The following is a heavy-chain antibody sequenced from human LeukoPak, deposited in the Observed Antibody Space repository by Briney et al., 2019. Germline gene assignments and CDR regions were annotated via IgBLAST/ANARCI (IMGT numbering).Heavy chain of an antibody. CDR1: GGTFSSYA. D-gene: IGHD3-9*01. CDR3: AGGASFDWLLRVPGSFDY. CDR2: IIPIFGTA. J-gene: IGHJ4*02. V-gene: IGHV1-69*06. Sequence: GASVKVSCKASGGTFSSYAISWVRQAPGQGLEWMGGIIPIFGTANYAQKFQGRVTITADKSTSTAYMELSSLRSEDTAVYYCAGGASFDWLLRVPGSFDYWGQGTLVTVSS.